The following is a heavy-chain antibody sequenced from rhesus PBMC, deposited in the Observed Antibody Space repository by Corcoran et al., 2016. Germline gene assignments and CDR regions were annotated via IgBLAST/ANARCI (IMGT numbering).Heavy chain of an antibody. CDR2: VFGTSGST. J-gene: IGHJ4*01. CDR1: GYSISSTY. Sequence: QVQLQESGPGLVKPSETLSLTCAVSGYSISSTYWRLIRQPPGKGLEWIGRVFGTSGSTSYNPSLTSRVTFSTDTSKNQFSLKLSSVTAADTAIYYCARHSGTWGFDYWGQGVLVTVSS. CDR3: ARHSGTWGFDY. V-gene: IGHV4-147*01. D-gene: IGHD6-25*01.